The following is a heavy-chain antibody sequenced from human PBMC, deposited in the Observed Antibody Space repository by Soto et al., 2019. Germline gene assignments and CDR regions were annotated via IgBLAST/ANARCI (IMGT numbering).Heavy chain of an antibody. D-gene: IGHD3-16*01. CDR3: ARLGTNGQTLDY. J-gene: IGHJ4*02. CDR1: GGSISDYF. Sequence: QVQLQESGPGLVKPSETLSLTCTVSGGSISDYFWTWIRQPAGKGLEWIGRIYTTGTTNYNPSLNIRVTMSVDTSKNQFSLKLSSVAAADTAVYYCARLGTNGQTLDYWGQGTLVTVSS. CDR2: IYTTGTT. V-gene: IGHV4-4*07.